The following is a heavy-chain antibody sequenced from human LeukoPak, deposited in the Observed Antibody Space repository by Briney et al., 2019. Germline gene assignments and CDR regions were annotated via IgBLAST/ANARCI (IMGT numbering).Heavy chain of an antibody. CDR3: ARGGYSYGNNWFDP. D-gene: IGHD5-18*01. CDR2: IWYDGSNK. Sequence: PGGSLRLSCAASGFTFSSYGMHWVRQAPGKGLEWVAVIWYDGSNKYYADSVKGQFTISRDNSKNTLYLQMNSLRAEDTAVYYCARGGYSYGNNWFDPWGQGTLVTVSS. J-gene: IGHJ5*02. CDR1: GFTFSSYG. V-gene: IGHV3-33*01.